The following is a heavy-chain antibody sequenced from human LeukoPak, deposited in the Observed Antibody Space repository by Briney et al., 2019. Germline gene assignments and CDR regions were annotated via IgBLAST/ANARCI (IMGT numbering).Heavy chain of an antibody. V-gene: IGHV4-39*07. CDR2: FYYSGST. Sequence: SETLSLTCTVSGGSISSSSYYWGWIRQPPGKGLEWIGSFYYSGSTYYSPSLKSRVTISVDTSKNQFSLKLSSVTAADTAVYYCARALKKLRFLEWRENWFDPWGQGTLVTVSS. J-gene: IGHJ5*02. CDR3: ARALKKLRFLEWRENWFDP. CDR1: GGSISSSSYY. D-gene: IGHD3-3*01.